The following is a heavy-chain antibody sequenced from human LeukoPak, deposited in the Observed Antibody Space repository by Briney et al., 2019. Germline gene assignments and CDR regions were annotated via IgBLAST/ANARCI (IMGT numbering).Heavy chain of an antibody. Sequence: SETLSLTCTVSGYSISSGYYWGWIRQPPGKGLEWIGSIYHSGSTYYNPSLKSRVTISVDTSKTQFSLKLSSVTAADTAVYYCARDSGTTGEVKFDPWGQGTLVTVSA. CDR2: IYHSGST. CDR3: ARDSGTTGEVKFDP. CDR1: GYSISSGYY. J-gene: IGHJ5*02. V-gene: IGHV4-38-2*02. D-gene: IGHD3-10*01.